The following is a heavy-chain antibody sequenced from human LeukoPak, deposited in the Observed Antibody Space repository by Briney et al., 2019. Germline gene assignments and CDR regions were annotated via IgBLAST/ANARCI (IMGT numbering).Heavy chain of an antibody. CDR1: GYSFTNYW. V-gene: IGHV5-51*01. D-gene: IGHD5-18*01. CDR3: ARRGYSYGNNYYYYYMDV. J-gene: IGHJ6*03. Sequence: GESLKISCQGSGYSFTNYWIGWVRQMPGKGLEWMGIIYPGDSDTRYSPSFQGQVTISADKSISTAYLQWSSLKASDTAMYYCARRGYSYGNNYYYYYMDVWGKGTTVTISS. CDR2: IYPGDSDT.